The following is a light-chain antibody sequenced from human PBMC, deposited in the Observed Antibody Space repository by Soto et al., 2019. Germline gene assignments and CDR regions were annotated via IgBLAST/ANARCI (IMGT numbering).Light chain of an antibody. CDR2: DAS. CDR3: QQRSNWPLT. CDR1: QSVSRY. Sequence: EIVLTQSPATLSLSPGERATLSCRASQSVSRYLAWYQQKPGQAPRLPIYDASNRAIGIPARFSGSGSGTDFTLIISSLEPEDFAVYYCQQRSNWPLTFGGGTKVDIK. J-gene: IGKJ4*01. V-gene: IGKV3-11*01.